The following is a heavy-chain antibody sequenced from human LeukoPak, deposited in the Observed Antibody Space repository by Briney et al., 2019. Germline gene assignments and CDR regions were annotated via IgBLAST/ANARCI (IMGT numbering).Heavy chain of an antibody. V-gene: IGHV3-21*01. D-gene: IGHD6-19*01. CDR1: GFTFSSYS. Sequence: GGSLRLSCAASGFTFSSYSMNWVRQAPGKGLEWVSSISSSSSYIYYADSVKGRFTISRDNAKNSLYLQMNSLRAEDTAVYYCASEYSSAHYYYYGMDVWGQGTTVTVSS. CDR2: ISSSSSYI. CDR3: ASEYSSAHYYYYGMDV. J-gene: IGHJ6*02.